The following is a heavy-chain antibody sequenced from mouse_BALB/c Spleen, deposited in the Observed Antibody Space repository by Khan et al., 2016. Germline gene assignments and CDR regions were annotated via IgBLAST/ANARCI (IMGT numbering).Heavy chain of an antibody. CDR2: INPNTGYT. CDR3: ARWSYYYGSSYGWFAY. V-gene: IGHV1-7*01. J-gene: IGHJ3*01. D-gene: IGHD1-1*01. Sequence: VQLQESGAELAKPGASVKMSCKASGYTFTDYWMHWVKQRPGQGMEWIGYINPNTGYTEYNQKFKDKTTLTAAKSSSTAYMQLSSLTSEDSAVYYGARWSYYYGSSYGWFAYWGQGTLVTVAA. CDR1: GYTFTDYW.